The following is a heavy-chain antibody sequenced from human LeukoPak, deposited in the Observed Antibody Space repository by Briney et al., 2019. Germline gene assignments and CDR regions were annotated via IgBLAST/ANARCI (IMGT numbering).Heavy chain of an antibody. D-gene: IGHD3-22*01. CDR3: ARVVAVIGRGYGYYFDY. CDR1: GGSISSGGYS. CDR2: IYHSGST. Sequence: SETLSLTCAVPGGSISSGGYSWSWIRQPPGKGLEWIGYIYHSGSTYYNPSLKSRVTISVDRSKNQFSLKLSSVTAADTAVYYCARVVAVIGRGYGYYFDYWGQGTLVTVSS. V-gene: IGHV4-30-2*01. J-gene: IGHJ4*02.